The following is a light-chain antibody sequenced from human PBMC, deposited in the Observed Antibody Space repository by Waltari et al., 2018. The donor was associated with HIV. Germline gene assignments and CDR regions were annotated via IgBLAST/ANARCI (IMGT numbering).Light chain of an antibody. J-gene: IGKJ2*01. CDR3: MQGTHWPYT. CDR2: KVS. Sequence: DVVMTQSPLSLPVTLGQPASISCRSSQSLVYRDGTTYLIWFQQRPGQSPRRLIYKVSNRDSGVPDRFSGSGSGTDFTLKISRVEAEDVGVYYCMQGTHWPYTFGQGTKLKI. CDR1: QSLVYRDGTTY. V-gene: IGKV2-30*01.